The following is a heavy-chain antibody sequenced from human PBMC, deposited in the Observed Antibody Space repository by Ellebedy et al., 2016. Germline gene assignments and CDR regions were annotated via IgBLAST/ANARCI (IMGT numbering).Heavy chain of an antibody. Sequence: GESLKISCVASGFSFGNFFTSWVRQAPGGGLEWFSTISGDGETTFSADSVKGRFAISRDNSRNTVFLLMNSLRAEDTAIYYCYYGHYSGSWGQGTLVTVSS. CDR1: GFSFGNFF. J-gene: IGHJ4*02. CDR3: YYGHYSGS. V-gene: IGHV3-23*01. CDR2: ISGDGETT. D-gene: IGHD4-17*01.